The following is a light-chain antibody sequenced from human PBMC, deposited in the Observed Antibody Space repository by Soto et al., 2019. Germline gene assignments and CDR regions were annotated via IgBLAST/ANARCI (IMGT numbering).Light chain of an antibody. CDR2: GTS. Sequence: EIVMTQSPATLSVSPGETATLSCRASQSLTSYLAWYQQKPDQAPRLLIYGTSIRASGVPDRFSGSGSGTDFTLTISRLEPEDFAVYYCQQYGTSPWTFGQGTKVDIK. V-gene: IGKV3-20*01. CDR3: QQYGTSPWT. CDR1: QSLTSY. J-gene: IGKJ1*01.